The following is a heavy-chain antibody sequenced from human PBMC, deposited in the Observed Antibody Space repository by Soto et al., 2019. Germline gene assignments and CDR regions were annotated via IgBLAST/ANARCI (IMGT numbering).Heavy chain of an antibody. CDR1: GFSLSTSGVV. D-gene: IGHD4-17*01. J-gene: IGHJ4*02. CDR2: IYWDDDK. V-gene: IGHV2-5*02. CDR3: THRATVTAVDY. Sequence: QITLKESGPTLVKPTQTLTLTSTFSGFSLSTSGVVVGWVRPPPGEALQWLAFIYWDDDKRYSPSLKSRLTITKDTSKNQVILTMTSMDPVDTATYYCTHRATVTAVDYWGPGTRVTVSS.